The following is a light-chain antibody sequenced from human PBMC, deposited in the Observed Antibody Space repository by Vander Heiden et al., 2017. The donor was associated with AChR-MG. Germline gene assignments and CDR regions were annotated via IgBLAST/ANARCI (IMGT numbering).Light chain of an antibody. CDR2: GNT. Sequence: QSVLTQPPSVPGAPGQRVTISCTGSSSNIGAGYAVHWYQQLPGTAPKVLIYGNTNRPSGVPDRFTGSKSGTSASLAITGLQAEDEADYYCQSYDSGLSGVVFGGGTKLTVL. V-gene: IGLV1-40*01. J-gene: IGLJ2*01. CDR1: SSNIGAGYA. CDR3: QSYDSGLSGVV.